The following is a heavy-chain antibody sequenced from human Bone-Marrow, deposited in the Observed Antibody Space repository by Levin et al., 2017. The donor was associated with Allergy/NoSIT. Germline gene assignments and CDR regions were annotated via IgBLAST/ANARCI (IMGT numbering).Heavy chain of an antibody. V-gene: IGHV4-61*01. D-gene: IGHD6-13*01. CDR1: GGSVSSGSYY. CDR2: IYYSGST. J-gene: IGHJ4*02. Sequence: SETLSLTCTVSGGSVSSGSYYWSWIRQPPGKGLEWIGYIYYSGSTNYNPSLKSRVTISVDTSKNQFSLKLSSVTAADTAVYYCARVAYSSSWKGGHFDYWGQGTLVTVSS. CDR3: ARVAYSSSWKGGHFDY.